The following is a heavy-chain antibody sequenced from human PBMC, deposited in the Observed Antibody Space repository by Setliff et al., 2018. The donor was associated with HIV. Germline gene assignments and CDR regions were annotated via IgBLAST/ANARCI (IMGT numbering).Heavy chain of an antibody. CDR2: IYTSGST. V-gene: IGHV4-61*02. CDR3: ARWIVSGGSFPSFDS. J-gene: IGHJ4*02. CDR1: GGSISSGSCY. D-gene: IGHD2-15*01. Sequence: LSLTCTVSGGSISSGSCYWSWTRQPAGKGLEWIGRIYTSGSTNYNPSLKSRVTISVDTSKNQFSLKLSSVTAADTALYYCARWIVSGGSFPSFDSWGQGTLVTVPQ.